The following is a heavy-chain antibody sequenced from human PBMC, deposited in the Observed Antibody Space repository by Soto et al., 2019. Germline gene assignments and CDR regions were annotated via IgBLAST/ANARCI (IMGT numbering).Heavy chain of an antibody. CDR2: ISGSGGST. D-gene: IGHD3-10*01. CDR1: GFTFSSYA. J-gene: IGHJ3*02. CDR3: AKSGPDRITMVRGVSGDAFDI. Sequence: GGSLRLSCAASGFTFSSYAMSWVRQAPGKGLEWVSAISGSGGSTYYADSVKGRFTISRDNSKNTLYLQMNSLRAEDTAVYYCAKSGPDRITMVRGVSGDAFDIWGQGTMVTVSS. V-gene: IGHV3-23*01.